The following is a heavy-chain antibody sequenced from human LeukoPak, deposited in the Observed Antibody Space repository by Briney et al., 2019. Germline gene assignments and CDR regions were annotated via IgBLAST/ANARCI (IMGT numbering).Heavy chain of an antibody. V-gene: IGHV3-23*01. CDR1: GFSYSSYA. D-gene: IGHD5-18*01. J-gene: IGHJ4*02. CDR3: AKEGGYNYGYLDS. CDR2: ISGSGDT. Sequence: GGSLRLSCAVPGFSYSSYAMSWVRQAPGKGLEGVSTISGSGDTYYVDSVKGRFTISRDNSKNTLYLQMNSLRAEDTAVYYCAKEGGYNYGYLDSWGQGTLVTVSS.